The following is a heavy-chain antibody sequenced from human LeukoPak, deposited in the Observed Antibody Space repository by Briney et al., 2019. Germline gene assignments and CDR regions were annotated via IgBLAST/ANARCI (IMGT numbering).Heavy chain of an antibody. V-gene: IGHV3-33*01. CDR3: ARTPNYYDSVYYFDY. J-gene: IGHJ4*02. Sequence: RQAPGXGXXWVAVIWYDGSNKYYADSVKGRFTVSRDNSKNTLYLQMNSLRAEDTAVYYCARTPNYYDSVYYFDYWGQGTLVTVSS. CDR2: IWYDGSNK. D-gene: IGHD3-22*01.